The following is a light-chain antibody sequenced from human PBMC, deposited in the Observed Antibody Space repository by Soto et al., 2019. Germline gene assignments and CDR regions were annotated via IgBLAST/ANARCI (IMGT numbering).Light chain of an antibody. CDR1: QNISNS. CDR2: DAS. V-gene: IGKV1-33*01. J-gene: IGKJ5*01. Sequence: DIQMTQSPSSLSASVGDRVTITCQPSQNISNSFNWYQQKPGKAPKLLIYDASNLEAGVPSRFSGSGFGTDFTFTISSLQPEDMGRYYCQQYDNLPITFGHGTRLEIK. CDR3: QQYDNLPIT.